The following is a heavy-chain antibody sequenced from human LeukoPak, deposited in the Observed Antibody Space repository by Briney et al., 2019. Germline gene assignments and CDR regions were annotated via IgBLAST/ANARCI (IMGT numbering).Heavy chain of an antibody. J-gene: IGHJ4*02. V-gene: IGHV1-69*04. CDR1: GGTFSSYA. Sequence: GASVKVSCKASGGTFSSYAISWVRQAPGQGLEWMGRIIPILGIANYAQKFQGRVTITADKSTSTAYMELSSLRSEDTAVYYCARRIAAAGMTFDYWGQGTLVTVSP. CDR2: IIPILGIA. D-gene: IGHD6-13*01. CDR3: ARRIAAAGMTFDY.